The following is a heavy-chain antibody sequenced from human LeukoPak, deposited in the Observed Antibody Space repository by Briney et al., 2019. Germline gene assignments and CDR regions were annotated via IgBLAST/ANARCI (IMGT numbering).Heavy chain of an antibody. CDR1: GYSISSGYY. CDR2: IYHSGST. V-gene: IGHV4-38-2*02. Sequence: PSETLSLTCSVSGYSISSGYYWGWIRQPPGMGLEWIGNIYHSGSTYYNPSLKSRVTISLDTSKNQFSLKLSSVTAADTAVYYCATLVRSGSYYWRWFDPWGQGTLVTVSS. D-gene: IGHD1-26*01. J-gene: IGHJ5*02. CDR3: ATLVRSGSYYWRWFDP.